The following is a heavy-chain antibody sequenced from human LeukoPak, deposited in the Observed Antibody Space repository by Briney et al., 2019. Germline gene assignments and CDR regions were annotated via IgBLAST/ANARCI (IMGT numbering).Heavy chain of an antibody. D-gene: IGHD6-13*01. V-gene: IGHV4-30-2*01. CDR2: IYHSGST. CDR1: GGSISSGGYY. J-gene: IGHJ1*01. Sequence: SQTLSLTCTVSGGSISSGGYYWSWIRQPPGKGLEWIGYIYHSGSTYYNPSLKSRVTISVDTSKNQFSLKLSSVTAADTAMYYCARGLLSSPQHWGQGTLVTVSS. CDR3: ARGLLSSPQH.